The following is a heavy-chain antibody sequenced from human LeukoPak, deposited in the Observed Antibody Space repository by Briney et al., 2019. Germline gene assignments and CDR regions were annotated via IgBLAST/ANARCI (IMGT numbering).Heavy chain of an antibody. J-gene: IGHJ4*02. CDR1: VGSISSYY. CDR2: IYYSGST. Sequence: SVTLSLTCTVSVGSISSYYWRWIRQPPGKGLVWLGYIYYSGSTNNNPSLKSRVTKSVDTSKNQISLKLSSVTAANTAVYYCARGREATFDYWGQGTLVTVSS. CDR3: ARGREATFDY. D-gene: IGHD1-26*01. V-gene: IGHV4-59*01.